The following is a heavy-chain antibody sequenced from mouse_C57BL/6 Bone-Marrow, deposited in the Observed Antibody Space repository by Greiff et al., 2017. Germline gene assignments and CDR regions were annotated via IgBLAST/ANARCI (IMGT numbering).Heavy chain of an antibody. CDR1: GYTFTSYW. Sequence: QVQLQQPGAELVKPGASVKMSCKASGYTFTSYWITWVKQRPGQGLEWIGDIYPGSGSTNYNEKFKGKATLTVDTSSSTAYMQLSSLTSEDSAVYYCARRGPYYDGFDYWGQGTTLTVSS. D-gene: IGHD1-1*01. J-gene: IGHJ2*01. CDR3: ARRGPYYDGFDY. CDR2: IYPGSGST. V-gene: IGHV1-55*01.